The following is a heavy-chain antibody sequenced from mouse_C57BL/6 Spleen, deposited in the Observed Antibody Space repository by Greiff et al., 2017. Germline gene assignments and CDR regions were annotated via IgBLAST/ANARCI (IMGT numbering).Heavy chain of an antibody. V-gene: IGHV3-6*01. CDR1: GYSITSGYY. CDR2: ISYDGSN. D-gene: IGHD2-1*01. CDR3: ASRYGNYCDY. Sequence: ESGPGLVKPSQSLSLTCSVSGYSITSGYYWNWIRQFPGNKLEWMGYISYDGSNNYNPSLKNRITITRDTSKNQFFLKLNSVTTEDTATYYCASRYGNYCDYWGQGTTHSVSS. J-gene: IGHJ2*01.